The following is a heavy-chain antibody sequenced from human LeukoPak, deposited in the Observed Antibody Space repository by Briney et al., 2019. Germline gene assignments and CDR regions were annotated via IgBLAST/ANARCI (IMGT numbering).Heavy chain of an antibody. CDR3: ARSGTFRLVVPAAYPFDI. V-gene: IGHV3-20*01. J-gene: IGHJ3*02. D-gene: IGHD2-2*01. CDR2: INWNGGST. Sequence: GGSLRLSCAASGFTFDDYGMSWVRQAPGKGLEWVSGINWNGGSTGYADSVKGRFTISRDNAKNSLYLQMNSLRAEDTALYHCARSGTFRLVVPAAYPFDIWGQGTMVTISS. CDR1: GFTFDDYG.